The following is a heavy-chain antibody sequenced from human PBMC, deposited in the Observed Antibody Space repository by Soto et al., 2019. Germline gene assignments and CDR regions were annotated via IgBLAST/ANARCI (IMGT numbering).Heavy chain of an antibody. CDR1: VFIFSNYR. J-gene: IGHJ4*01. V-gene: IGHV3-30*04. Sequence: WGSLRVPWISSVFIFSNYRMHWVRQAPGKGLDWVAVTSYDESIKYHADSVKGRFTISRDNSKNTLYLQMNSLRPEDTALYYCATDEGGAYFYGVNYWGHGTMVTVSS. D-gene: IGHD3-16*01. CDR3: ATDEGGAYFYGVNY. CDR2: TSYDESIK.